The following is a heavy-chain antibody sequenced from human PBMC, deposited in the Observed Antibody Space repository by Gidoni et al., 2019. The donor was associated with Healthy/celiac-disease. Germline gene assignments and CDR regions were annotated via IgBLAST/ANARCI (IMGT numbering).Heavy chain of an antibody. CDR1: GGNYRSYA. J-gene: IGHJ3*02. Sequence: QVQLVQSGAEVKKPGSSVKVSCKDSGGNYRSYAISWVRQAPGQGLDWMGGIIPIFGTANFAQKFQGRVTFIADKSTSTAYMELSSLRSDDTAVYYCARESYGGDAFDIWGQGTMVTVSS. D-gene: IGHD3-16*01. CDR2: IIPIFGTA. CDR3: ARESYGGDAFDI. V-gene: IGHV1-69*06.